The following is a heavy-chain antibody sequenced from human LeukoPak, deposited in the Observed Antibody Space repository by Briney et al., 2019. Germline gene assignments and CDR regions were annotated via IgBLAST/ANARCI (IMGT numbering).Heavy chain of an antibody. D-gene: IGHD7-27*01. CDR1: GYTFTNYW. CDR3: ARRGLGIEANYLDY. Sequence: GESLKISCRASGYTFTNYWIGWVRQMPGKGLEYMGIIYPGDSDIRYSPSTQGQVTISVDKSINTAYLQWSSLKASGTAMYYCARRGLGIEANYLDYWGRGALVTVSS. V-gene: IGHV5-51*01. CDR2: IYPGDSDI. J-gene: IGHJ4*02.